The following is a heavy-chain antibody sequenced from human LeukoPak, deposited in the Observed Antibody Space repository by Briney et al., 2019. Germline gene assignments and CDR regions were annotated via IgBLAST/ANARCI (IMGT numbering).Heavy chain of an antibody. CDR2: FDPEDGET. D-gene: IGHD1-26*01. CDR1: GYTLTELS. J-gene: IGHJ4*02. V-gene: IGHV1-24*01. CDR3: ATAAHSGSYAPHFDY. Sequence: ASVTVSCKVSGYTLTELSMHWVRQAPGKGLEWMGGFDPEDGETIYAQKSQGRVTMTEDTSTDTAYMELSSLRSEDTAVYYCATAAHSGSYAPHFDYWGQGTLVTVSS.